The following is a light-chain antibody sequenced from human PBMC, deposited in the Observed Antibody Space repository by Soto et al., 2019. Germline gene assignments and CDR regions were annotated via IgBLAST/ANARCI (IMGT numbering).Light chain of an antibody. CDR3: QQATSFPRT. Sequence: DIQVTQSPPTLSASVGDRVTISCRASQGITSWLAWYQQKPGKAPKLLIYAASTLQGGVPSRFSGSGSGTEFTLTISSLQPEDFATYYCQQATSFPRTFGQGTKVDIK. J-gene: IGKJ1*01. CDR2: AAS. V-gene: IGKV1-12*01. CDR1: QGITSW.